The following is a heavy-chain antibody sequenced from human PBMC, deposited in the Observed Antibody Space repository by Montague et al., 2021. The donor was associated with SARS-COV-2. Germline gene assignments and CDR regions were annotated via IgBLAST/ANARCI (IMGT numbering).Heavy chain of an antibody. J-gene: IGHJ4*02. V-gene: IGHV4-59*01. Sequence: SETLSLTCTVSGASITAFYWSWIRQPPGKGLQWVGYVHHSGITTYNPSLESRVTISIDTPKSRFSLNLRSVTAADTAVYFCARITEVVPFDFWGRGTLVSVSS. D-gene: IGHD2-15*01. CDR3: ARITEVVPFDF. CDR2: VHHSGIT. CDR1: GASITAFY.